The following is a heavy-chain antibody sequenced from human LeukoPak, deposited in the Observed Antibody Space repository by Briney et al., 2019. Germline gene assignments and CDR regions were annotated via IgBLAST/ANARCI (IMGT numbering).Heavy chain of an antibody. J-gene: IGHJ4*02. V-gene: IGHV3-9*01. Sequence: GGSLRLSCAASGFTFDDYAMHWVRQAPGKGLEWVSGISWNSGSIGYADSVRGRFTISRDNAKNSLYLQMNSLRAEDTALYYCAKDRWYSGSYYDYWGQGTLVTVSS. CDR1: GFTFDDYA. CDR2: ISWNSGSI. CDR3: AKDRWYSGSYYDY. D-gene: IGHD1-26*01.